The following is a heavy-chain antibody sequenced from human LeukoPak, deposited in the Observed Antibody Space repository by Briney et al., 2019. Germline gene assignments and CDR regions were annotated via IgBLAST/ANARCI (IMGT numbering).Heavy chain of an antibody. Sequence: GASVKVSCKASGYTFTGYYMHWVRQAPGQGLEWMGWINPNSGGTNYAQKFQGRVTMTRDTSISTAYMELSRLRSDDTAVYYCASFTVTTSHLAFDIWGQGTMVTVSS. CDR3: ASFTVTTSHLAFDI. CDR1: GYTFTGYY. CDR2: INPNSGGT. J-gene: IGHJ3*02. V-gene: IGHV1-2*02. D-gene: IGHD4-17*01.